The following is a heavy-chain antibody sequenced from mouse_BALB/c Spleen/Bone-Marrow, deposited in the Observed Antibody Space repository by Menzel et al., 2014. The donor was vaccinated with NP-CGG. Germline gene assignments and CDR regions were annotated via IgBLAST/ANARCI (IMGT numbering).Heavy chain of an antibody. J-gene: IGHJ4*01. V-gene: IGHV14-3*02. D-gene: IGHD4-1*01. CDR3: ARWEYYAMDY. CDR1: GFNIKDTY. Sequence: EVKVVESGAELVKPGASVKLSCTASGFNIKDTYMHWVKQRPEQGLEWIGRIDPANGNTKYDPKFQGKATITADTSSNTAYLQLSSLTSEDTDVYYCARWEYYAMDYWGQGPSVNDPS. CDR2: IDPANGNT.